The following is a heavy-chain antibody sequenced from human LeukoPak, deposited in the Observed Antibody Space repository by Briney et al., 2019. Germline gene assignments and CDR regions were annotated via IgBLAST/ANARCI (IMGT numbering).Heavy chain of an antibody. J-gene: IGHJ6*03. Sequence: SQTLSLTCAISGDSVSTNSAAWNWIRQSPSRGLEWLGRTYYRSKWHTVYAVSVKSRITFKPDTSKNQFSLQLRSVTPEDTAVYYCARGVWDIVVVSASRAYYYYMDVWGKGTTVTVS. D-gene: IGHD2-2*01. CDR3: ARGVWDIVVVSASRAYYYYMDV. CDR1: GDSVSTNSAA. CDR2: TYYRSKWHT. V-gene: IGHV6-1*01.